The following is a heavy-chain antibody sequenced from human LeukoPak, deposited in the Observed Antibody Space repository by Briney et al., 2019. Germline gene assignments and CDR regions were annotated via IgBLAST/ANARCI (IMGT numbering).Heavy chain of an antibody. J-gene: IGHJ4*02. CDR2: FDPEDGET. D-gene: IGHD6-13*01. CDR3: ATGPLKLAAAAGMMSYTN. CDR1: GYTLTELS. Sequence: ASVEVSCKVSGYTLTELSMHWVRQAPGKGLEWMGGFDPEDGETIYAQKFQGRVTMTEDTSTDTAYMELSSLRSEDTAVYYCATGPLKLAAAAGMMSYTNWGQGTLVTVSS. V-gene: IGHV1-24*01.